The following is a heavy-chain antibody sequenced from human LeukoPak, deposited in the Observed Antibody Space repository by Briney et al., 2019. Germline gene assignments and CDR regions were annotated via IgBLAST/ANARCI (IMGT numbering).Heavy chain of an antibody. CDR3: ASTATYDSSGYYPFGY. D-gene: IGHD3-22*01. V-gene: IGHV1-69*04. J-gene: IGHJ4*02. CDR2: MIPILGIA. CDR1: GGTFNSYD. Sequence: SVKVSCKASGGTFNSYDITWVRQAPGQGLEWMGRMIPILGIANYAQKFQGRVTITADKSTSTAYMELSSLRSEDTAVYYCASTATYDSSGYYPFGYWGQGTLVTVSS.